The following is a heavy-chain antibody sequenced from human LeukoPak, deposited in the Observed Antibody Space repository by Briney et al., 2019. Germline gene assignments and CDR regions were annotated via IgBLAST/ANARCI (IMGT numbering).Heavy chain of an antibody. CDR2: INHSGST. V-gene: IGHV4-34*01. CDR3: AKERGYSAYFAVVGLNWFDP. J-gene: IGHJ5*02. Sequence: SETLSLTCAVYGGSFSRYYGSWIRQPPGEGLEWIGEINHSGSTSYNPSLKSRVTISVDTSKSQFSLKLNSVTAADTAVYYCAKERGYSAYFAVVGLNWFDPWGQGTLVTVSS. CDR1: GGSFSRYY. D-gene: IGHD5-12*01.